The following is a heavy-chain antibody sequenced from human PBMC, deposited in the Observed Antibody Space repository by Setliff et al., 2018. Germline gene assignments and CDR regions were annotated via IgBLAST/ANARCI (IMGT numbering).Heavy chain of an antibody. CDR1: GGTLSSYA. J-gene: IGHJ4*02. CDR2: IIPIFGTA. V-gene: IGHV1-69*13. CDR3: ARVQQLGTFDY. D-gene: IGHD6-13*01. Sequence: GASVKVSCKASGGTLSSYAISWVRQAPGQGLEWMGGIIPIFGTANYAQKFQGRVTITADESTSTAYMELSSLRSEDTAVYYCARVQQLGTFDYWGQGTLVTVSS.